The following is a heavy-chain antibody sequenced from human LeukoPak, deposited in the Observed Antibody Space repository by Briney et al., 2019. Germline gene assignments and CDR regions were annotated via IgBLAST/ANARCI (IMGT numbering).Heavy chain of an antibody. V-gene: IGHV4-4*07. J-gene: IGHJ4*02. CDR1: GGSISSSY. Sequence: PSETLSLTCTVPGGSISSSYWSWIRQPAGKGLEWIGRAYTSGSTDYNPSLRSRVTMSLDTSKNQLSLILNSVIAADTAVYYCARGIAGGFHFFDYWGQGTLVTVSS. CDR3: ARGIAGGFHFFDY. CDR2: AYTSGST. D-gene: IGHD3-16*01.